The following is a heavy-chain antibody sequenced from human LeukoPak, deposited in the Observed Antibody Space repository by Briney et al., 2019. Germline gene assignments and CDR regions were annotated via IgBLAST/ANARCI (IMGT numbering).Heavy chain of an antibody. CDR3: ARSDSLYCSSTSCYWSVYYYYGMDV. CDR1: GFTFSSYW. CDR2: IKQDGSEK. V-gene: IGHV3-7*01. J-gene: IGHJ6*02. Sequence: GGSLRLSCAASGFTFSSYWMSWVRQAPGKGLEWVANIKQDGSEKYYVDSVKGRLTISRDNAKNSLYLQMNSLRAEDTAVYYCARSDSLYCSSTSCYWSVYYYYGMDVWGQGTTVTVSS. D-gene: IGHD2-2*01.